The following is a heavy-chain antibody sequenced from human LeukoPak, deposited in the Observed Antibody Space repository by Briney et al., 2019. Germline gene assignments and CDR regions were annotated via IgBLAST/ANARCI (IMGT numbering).Heavy chain of an antibody. CDR3: ARDPHGGREDP. CDR1: GFTFSDYY. CDR2: ISSSSSYT. Sequence: GGSLRLSCAASGFTFSDYYMSWIRQAPGKGLEWVSYISSSSSYTNYADSVKGRFTISRDNAKNSLYLQMNSLRAEDTAVYYCARDPHGGREDPWGQGTLVTVSS. J-gene: IGHJ5*02. D-gene: IGHD4-23*01. V-gene: IGHV3-11*06.